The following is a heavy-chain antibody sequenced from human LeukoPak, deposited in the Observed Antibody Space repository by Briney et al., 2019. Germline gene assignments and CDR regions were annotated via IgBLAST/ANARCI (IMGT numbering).Heavy chain of an antibody. CDR3: AKDRNRWGLTPPFDY. J-gene: IGHJ4*02. CDR1: GFTFSSYA. D-gene: IGHD1-14*01. V-gene: IGHV3-23*01. Sequence: GGSLRLSCAASGFTFSSYAMSWVRQAPGKGLEWVSAISGSGGSTYYADYVKGRFTISRDNSKNTLYLQMNSLRAEDTAVYYCAKDRNRWGLTPPFDYWGQGTLVTVSS. CDR2: ISGSGGST.